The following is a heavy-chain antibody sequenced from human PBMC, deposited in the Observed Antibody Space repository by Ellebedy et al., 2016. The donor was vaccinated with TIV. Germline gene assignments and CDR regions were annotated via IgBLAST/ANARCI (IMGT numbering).Heavy chain of an antibody. CDR3: ARRMVRGGIRYAMDV. D-gene: IGHD3-10*01. CDR1: GYSFTKYW. Sequence: KVSCKGSGYSFTKYWIGWVRQMPGKGLEWMGIIYPDDSDTRYSPSFQGHVTISVDKSIRTVYLQWNSLKASDTATYYCARRMVRGGIRYAMDVWGQGTTVTVSS. CDR2: IYPDDSDT. V-gene: IGHV5-51*01. J-gene: IGHJ6*02.